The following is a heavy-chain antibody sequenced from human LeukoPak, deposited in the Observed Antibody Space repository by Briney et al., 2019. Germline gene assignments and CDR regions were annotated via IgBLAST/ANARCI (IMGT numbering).Heavy chain of an antibody. Sequence: GASVKVSCKASGYTFTSYDINWVRQATGQGLEWMGWMNPNSGNTGYAQKFQGRVTMTRNTSISTAYMELSSLRSEDTAVYYCARISSWYFNYYYYMDVWGKGTTVTISS. CDR2: MNPNSGNT. J-gene: IGHJ6*03. CDR3: ARISSWYFNYYYYMDV. V-gene: IGHV1-8*01. D-gene: IGHD6-13*01. CDR1: GYTFTSYD.